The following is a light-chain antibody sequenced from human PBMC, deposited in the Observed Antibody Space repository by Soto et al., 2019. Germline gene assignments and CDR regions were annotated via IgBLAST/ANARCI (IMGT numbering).Light chain of an antibody. Sequence: QSVLTQPPSVSAAPGQKVTISCSGSSSNIGNNYVSWYQHLPGTAPKLLIYDNNKRPSGITDRFSGSKSGTSATLGITGLQTGDEADYYCGTLYSSMRVLVFGGGTKLTVL. J-gene: IGLJ2*01. V-gene: IGLV1-51*01. CDR3: GTLYSSMRVLV. CDR2: DNN. CDR1: SSNIGNNY.